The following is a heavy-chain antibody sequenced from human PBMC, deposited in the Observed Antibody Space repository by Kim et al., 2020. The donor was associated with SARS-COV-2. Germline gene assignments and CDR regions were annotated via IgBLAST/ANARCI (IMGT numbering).Heavy chain of an antibody. V-gene: IGHV4-39*01. CDR2: IYYSGST. J-gene: IGHJ4*02. CDR3: ARHVRQQLGFSTESTFDY. Sequence: SETLSLTCTVSGGSISSSTYYWDWIRQPPGKGLEWIGSIYYSGSTYYNPSLKSRVTISVDTSKNQFSLKLSSVTAADTAVYYCARHVRQQLGFSTESTFDYWGQGTLVTVSS. CDR1: GGSISSSTYY. D-gene: IGHD6-13*01.